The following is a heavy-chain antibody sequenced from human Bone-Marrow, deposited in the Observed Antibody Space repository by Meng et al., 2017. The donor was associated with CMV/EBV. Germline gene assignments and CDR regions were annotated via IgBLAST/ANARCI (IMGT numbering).Heavy chain of an antibody. CDR2: IIPILGIA. D-gene: IGHD6-6*01. V-gene: IGHV1-69*10. CDR3: ARDHESIAARLYYGMDV. J-gene: IGHJ6*02. CDR1: RGTFSSYA. Sequence: SVKVSCDAFRGTFSSYAISWVRQAPGQGLEWMGGIIPILGIANYAQKFQGRVTITADKSTSTAYMELSSLRSEDTAVYYCARDHESIAARLYYGMDVWGQGTTVTVSS.